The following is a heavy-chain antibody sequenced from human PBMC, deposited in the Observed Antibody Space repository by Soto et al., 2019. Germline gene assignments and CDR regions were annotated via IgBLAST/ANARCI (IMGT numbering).Heavy chain of an antibody. CDR2: MYHTGIT. CDR3: ARESYNESNVGYVDL. D-gene: IGHD1-1*01. Sequence: QVQLQESGPGLVKPSGTLSLTCAVSRGSISSSNWWSWVRQSPGKGLEWIGAMYHTGITNYSPSLKSRVTMSVEKSKNQFSLNLSSVTAADTAVYYCARESYNESNVGYVDLWGRGTLVSVSS. J-gene: IGHJ2*01. CDR1: RGSISSSNW. V-gene: IGHV4-4*02.